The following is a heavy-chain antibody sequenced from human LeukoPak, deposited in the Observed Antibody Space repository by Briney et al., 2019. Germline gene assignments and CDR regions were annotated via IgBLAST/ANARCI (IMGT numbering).Heavy chain of an antibody. CDR2: ISSSSSYI. Sequence: PGGSLRLSCAASGFTFSSYAMSWVRQAPGKGLEWVSSISSSSSYIYYADSVKGRFTISRDNAKNSLYLQMNSLRAEDTAVYYCARVGSDRAVAGTRLAYWGQGTLVTVSS. CDR3: ARVGSDRAVAGTRLAY. CDR1: GFTFSSYA. D-gene: IGHD6-19*01. J-gene: IGHJ4*02. V-gene: IGHV3-21*01.